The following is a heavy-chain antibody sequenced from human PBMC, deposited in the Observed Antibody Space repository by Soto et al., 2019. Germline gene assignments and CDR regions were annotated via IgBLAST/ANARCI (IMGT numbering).Heavy chain of an antibody. Sequence: QVQLQESGPGLVKPSGTLSLTCAVSGGPISSRNWWSWVRQPPGKGLEWIGEIYHSGSTNQNPSLKRRVTISVDKSKNQFSLRLSSVTAADTAVYYCARGMIRGGDYYGMDVWGQGTTVTVSS. J-gene: IGHJ6*02. CDR2: IYHSGST. CDR1: GGPISSRNW. V-gene: IGHV4-4*02. CDR3: ARGMIRGGDYYGMDV. D-gene: IGHD3-10*01.